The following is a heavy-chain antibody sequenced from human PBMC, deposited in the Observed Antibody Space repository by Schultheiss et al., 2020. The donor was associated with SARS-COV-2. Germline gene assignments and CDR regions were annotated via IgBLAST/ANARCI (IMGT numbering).Heavy chain of an antibody. J-gene: IGHJ6*02. CDR2: INSDGSST. V-gene: IGHV3-74*01. D-gene: IGHD6-19*01. CDR3: ARDVDSSAWNGMDV. CDR1: GFTFSSYW. Sequence: GGSLRLSCAASGFTFSSYWMHWVRQAPGKGLVWVSRINSDGSSTSYADSVKGRFTISRDNAKNTLYLQMNSLRADDTAVYYCARDVDSSAWNGMDVWGQGTTVTVSS.